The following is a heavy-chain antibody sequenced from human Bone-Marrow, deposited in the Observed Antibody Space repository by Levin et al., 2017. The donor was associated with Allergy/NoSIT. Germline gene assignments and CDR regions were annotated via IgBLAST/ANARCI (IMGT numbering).Heavy chain of an antibody. J-gene: IGHJ4*02. Sequence: SETLSLTCTVSGDSMSSGDHYWSWIRQSPGTALESIGYIFHSGSTYYNPSLKSRVSLSVDTSKNQFSLDLRSVTAADTAVYYCARTGETALVYFEYWGQGTLVTVSS. CDR3: ARTGETALVYFEY. CDR1: GDSMSSGDHY. V-gene: IGHV4-30-4*01. D-gene: IGHD7-27*01. CDR2: IFHSGST.